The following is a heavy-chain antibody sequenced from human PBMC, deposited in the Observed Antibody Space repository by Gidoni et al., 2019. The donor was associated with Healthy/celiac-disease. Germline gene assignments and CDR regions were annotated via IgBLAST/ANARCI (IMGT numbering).Heavy chain of an antibody. J-gene: IGHJ4*02. CDR1: GGSISSSSSY. D-gene: IGHD3-22*01. V-gene: IGHV4-39*01. Sequence: QLQLQESGPGLVKPSETLSLTCTVSGGSISSSSSYWGWIRQPPGKGLEWIGSIYSSGITYYNPSLKSRVTISVDTSKNQFSLKLSSVTAADTAVYYCARHSTYYYDSSGYYLFDYWGQGTLVTVSS. CDR3: ARHSTYYYDSSGYYLFDY. CDR2: IYSSGIT.